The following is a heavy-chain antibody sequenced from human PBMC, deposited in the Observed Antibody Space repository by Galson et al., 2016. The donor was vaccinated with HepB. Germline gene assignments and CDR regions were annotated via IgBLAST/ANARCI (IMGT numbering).Heavy chain of an antibody. Sequence: GSISNYYWSWIRQPPGEGLEWIGYNYYSGSTRYNPSLKSRVTISVDTSKNLFSLKLSSVTAADTAVYYCARRDELLFVDYWGQGTLVTVSS. CDR2: NYYSGST. J-gene: IGHJ4*02. CDR1: GSISNYY. CDR3: ARRDELLFVDY. V-gene: IGHV4-59*12. D-gene: IGHD2-21*01.